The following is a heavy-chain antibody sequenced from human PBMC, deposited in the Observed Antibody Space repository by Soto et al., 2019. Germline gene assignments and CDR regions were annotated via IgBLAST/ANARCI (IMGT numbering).Heavy chain of an antibody. Sequence: PGGSLRLSCAASGFTFSSYAMSWVRQAPGKGLEWVSAISGSGGSTYYADSVKGRFTISRDNSKNTLYLQMNSLRAEDTAVYYCAKDYYEWELVHLFDYWGQGTLVTAPQ. D-gene: IGHD1-26*01. CDR3: AKDYYEWELVHLFDY. CDR2: ISGSGGST. V-gene: IGHV3-23*01. CDR1: GFTFSSYA. J-gene: IGHJ4*02.